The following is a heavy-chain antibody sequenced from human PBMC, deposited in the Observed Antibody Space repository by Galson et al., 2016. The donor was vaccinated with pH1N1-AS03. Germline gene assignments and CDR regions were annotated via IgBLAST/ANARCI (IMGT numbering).Heavy chain of an antibody. V-gene: IGHV3-7*04. CDR2: INEDGNVD. J-gene: IGHJ5*02. CDR3: ARVMIGVTGDVLDR. D-gene: IGHD6-19*01. CDR1: GFTFNNYW. Sequence: SLRLSCAASGFTFNNYWMTWVRRAPGKGLEWVANINEDGNVDQYVDSVKGRFIISRDNGQNSVFLQMNSLRAEDAAVYFCARVMIGVTGDVLDRWGQGTLVTVSS.